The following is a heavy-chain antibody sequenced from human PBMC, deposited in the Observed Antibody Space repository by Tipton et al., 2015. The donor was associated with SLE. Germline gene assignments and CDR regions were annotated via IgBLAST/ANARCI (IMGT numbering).Heavy chain of an antibody. Sequence: TLSLTCTVSGGSITNDAYYWSWIRQSPGKGLEWIGYIYYDGNSHYNPSLKSRLSISVDTSKNQFSLKLSSVTAADTAVYYCARVVKDLGFDLWGRGTLVTVSS. CDR1: GGSITNDAYY. CDR3: ARVVKDLGFDL. CDR2: IYYDGNS. D-gene: IGHD2-21*01. V-gene: IGHV4-30-4*08. J-gene: IGHJ2*01.